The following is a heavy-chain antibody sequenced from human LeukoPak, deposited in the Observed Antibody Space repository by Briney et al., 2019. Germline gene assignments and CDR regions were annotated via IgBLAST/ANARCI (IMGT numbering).Heavy chain of an antibody. D-gene: IGHD6-13*01. V-gene: IGHV3-11*01. CDR3: AREIEIAAAGTVDY. Sequence: GGSLRLSCAASGFTFSDYYMSWIRQAPGKGLEWVSYISGSGSTIYYADSVKGRFTISRDNARNSLYLQMNSLRAEDTAVYYCAREIEIAAAGTVDYWGQGTLVTVSS. J-gene: IGHJ4*02. CDR2: ISGSGSTI. CDR1: GFTFSDYY.